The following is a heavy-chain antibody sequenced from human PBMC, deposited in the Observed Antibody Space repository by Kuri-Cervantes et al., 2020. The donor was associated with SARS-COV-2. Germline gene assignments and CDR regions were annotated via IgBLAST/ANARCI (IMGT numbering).Heavy chain of an antibody. CDR3: ARGWDYGSGSYYPRGDYGMDV. D-gene: IGHD3-10*01. J-gene: IGHJ6*02. CDR1: GGSISSYY. CDR2: IYYSGST. Sequence: SETLSLTCTVSGGSISSYYWSWIRQPPGKGLEWIGYIYYSGSTNYNPSLKSRVTISVDTSKNQFPLKLSSVTAADTAVYYCARGWDYGSGSYYPRGDYGMDVRGQGTTVTVSS. V-gene: IGHV4-59*01.